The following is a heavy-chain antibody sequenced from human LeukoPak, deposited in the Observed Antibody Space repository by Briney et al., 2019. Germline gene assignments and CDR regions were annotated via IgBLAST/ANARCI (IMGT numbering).Heavy chain of an antibody. Sequence: ASVKVSCKASGYTFTSYDINRVRQATGQGLEWMGWMNPNSGNTGYAQKFQGRVTMTRNTSISTAYMELSSLRSEDTAVYYCARGLEVAALFLGYWGQGTLVTVSS. D-gene: IGHD2-15*01. CDR1: GYTFTSYD. V-gene: IGHV1-8*01. J-gene: IGHJ4*02. CDR2: MNPNSGNT. CDR3: ARGLEVAALFLGY.